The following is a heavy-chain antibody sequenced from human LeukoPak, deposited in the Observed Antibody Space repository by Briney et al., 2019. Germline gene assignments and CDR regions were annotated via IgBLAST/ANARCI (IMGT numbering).Heavy chain of an antibody. CDR3: ARDQGHDYVWGSYRYSTPSGIDY. D-gene: IGHD3-16*02. J-gene: IGHJ4*02. V-gene: IGHV3-30*04. Sequence: PGGSLRLSCAASGFTFSSYAMHWVRQAPGKGLEWVAVISYDGSNKYYADSVKGRFTITRDNSKNTLYLQMNSLRADDTAVYYCARDQGHDYVWGSYRYSTPSGIDYWGQGTLVTVSS. CDR2: ISYDGSNK. CDR1: GFTFSSYA.